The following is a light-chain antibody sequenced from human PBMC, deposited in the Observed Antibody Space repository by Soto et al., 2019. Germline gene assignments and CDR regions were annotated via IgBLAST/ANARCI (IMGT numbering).Light chain of an antibody. V-gene: IGLV2-23*02. Sequence: QSALTQPASVSGSPGQSITISCTGTSNNVGNYELVSWYQQHPGKDPKLMIYEVYKRPPGVSNRFSGSKSGITASLTISGLQAEDEGDYYCCSYAGSDTYVFGSGTKLTVL. CDR1: SNNVGNYEL. CDR3: CSYAGSDTYV. CDR2: EVY. J-gene: IGLJ1*01.